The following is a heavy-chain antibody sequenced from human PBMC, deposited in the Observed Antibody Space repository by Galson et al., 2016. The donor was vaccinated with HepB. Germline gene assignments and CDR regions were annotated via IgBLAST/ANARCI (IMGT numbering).Heavy chain of an antibody. CDR3: ARDWSYYYYYGMDV. Sequence: SLRLSCAASGYRFSGQAMHWVRQAPGKGLEWVAVISYDGTYQFYADSVRGRFTISRDNFNNTLYLQMNSLRDEDTAVYYCARDWSYYYYYGMDVWGQGTTVTVSS. CDR2: ISYDGTYQ. D-gene: IGHD3-3*01. CDR1: GYRFSGQA. J-gene: IGHJ6*02. V-gene: IGHV3-30*04.